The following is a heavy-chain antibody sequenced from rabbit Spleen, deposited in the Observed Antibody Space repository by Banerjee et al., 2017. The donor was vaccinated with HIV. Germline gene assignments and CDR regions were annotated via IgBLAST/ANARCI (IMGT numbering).Heavy chain of an antibody. CDR1: GFSFSSGYY. CDR3: ASGYSDVSFNL. D-gene: IGHD1-1*01. CDR2: IGTGSGST. V-gene: IGHV1S45*01. Sequence: QEQLEESGGGLVKPGASLTLTCKASGFSFSSGYYISWVRQAPGKGLEWIGCIGTGSGSTYYANWAKGRFIISKTSSTTVTLQMTSLTAADTATYFCASGYSDVSFNLWGQGTLVTVS. J-gene: IGHJ4*01.